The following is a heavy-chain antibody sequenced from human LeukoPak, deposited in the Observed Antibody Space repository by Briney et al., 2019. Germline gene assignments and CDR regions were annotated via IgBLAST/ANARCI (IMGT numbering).Heavy chain of an antibody. D-gene: IGHD6-25*01. V-gene: IGHV3-7*05. Sequence: PGGSLRLSCAASGFTFSSNWMSWVRQAPGKGLEWVATIKQDGSDEYYVDSVKGRFTISRDNANNSLYLQMNSLRAEDTAVYYCAKDHGKRDPYYFDYWGQGTLVTVSS. CDR2: IKQDGSDE. J-gene: IGHJ4*02. CDR3: AKDHGKRDPYYFDY. CDR1: GFTFSSNW.